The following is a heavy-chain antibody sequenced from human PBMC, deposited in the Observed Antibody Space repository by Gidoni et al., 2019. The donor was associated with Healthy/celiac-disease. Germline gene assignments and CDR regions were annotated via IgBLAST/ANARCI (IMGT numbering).Heavy chain of an antibody. J-gene: IGHJ6*02. CDR1: GYTFTSYY. CDR3: ARDSGYLAAINYYYGMDV. CDR2: INPSGGST. Sequence: QVQLVQSGAEVKKPGASVKVSCKASGYTFTSYYMHWVRQAPGQGLEWMGIINPSGGSTSYAQKFQGRVTMTRDTSTSTVYMELSSLRSEDTAVYYCARDSGYLAAINYYYGMDVWGQGTTVTVSS. D-gene: IGHD2-2*02. V-gene: IGHV1-46*01.